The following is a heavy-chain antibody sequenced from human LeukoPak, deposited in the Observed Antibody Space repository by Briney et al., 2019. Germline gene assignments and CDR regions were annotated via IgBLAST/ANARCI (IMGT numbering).Heavy chain of an antibody. J-gene: IGHJ4*02. CDR3: ARRKRGSGGPFDH. CDR1: GGTISDYY. Sequence: SEKLSLTCTVSGGTISDYYWTWIRQSPGLGRVGSGYMHYSGSTGYNPSLQSRVTISIDPSKKQFSLELSSVTAADTAIYFCARRKRGSGGPFDHWGEGPLVTVSS. CDR2: MHYSGST. V-gene: IGHV4-59*08. D-gene: IGHD6-19*01.